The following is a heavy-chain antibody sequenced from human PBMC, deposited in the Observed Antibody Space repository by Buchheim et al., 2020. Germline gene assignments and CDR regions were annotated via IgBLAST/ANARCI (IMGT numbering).Heavy chain of an antibody. J-gene: IGHJ6*02. CDR1: GFTFSGHW. CDR3: ARVRDFVRDKYCFGMDV. CDR2: IKQEGSEK. D-gene: IGHD6-6*01. Sequence: EVQLVESGGGLVQPGGSLTLSCAASGFTFSGHWMSWVRQAPGKGLEWVANIKQEGSEKHYVNSVEGRFIISRDNAKNSLYLQMNSLRAEDTAAYYCARVRDFVRDKYCFGMDVWGQGTT. V-gene: IGHV3-7*04.